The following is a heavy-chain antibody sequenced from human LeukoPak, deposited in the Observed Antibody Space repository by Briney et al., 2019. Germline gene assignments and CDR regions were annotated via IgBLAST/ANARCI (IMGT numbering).Heavy chain of an antibody. CDR2: IGSKANSYAT. Sequence: GGSLRLSCAASGFTFSGSAMHWVRQASGKGLEWVGRIGSKANSYATAYAASVKGRFTISRDDSKNTAYLQMNSLKTEDTAVYYCTRMSEELDYWGQGTLVTVSS. D-gene: IGHD1-1*01. CDR1: GFTFSGSA. CDR3: TRMSEELDY. V-gene: IGHV3-73*01. J-gene: IGHJ4*02.